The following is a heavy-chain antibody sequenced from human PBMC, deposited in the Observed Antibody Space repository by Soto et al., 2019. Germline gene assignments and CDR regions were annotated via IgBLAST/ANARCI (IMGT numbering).Heavy chain of an antibody. Sequence: PGGSLRLSCAVSGFTFSSHAMSWVRQAPGKGLECVSSISSSSNSIYYADSVKGRFTISRDKSKNSLYLQMNSLRAEDTAVYYCARDLSDTGYSSGWYDYWGQGTLVTVSS. CDR1: GFTFSSHA. D-gene: IGHD6-19*01. CDR2: ISSSSNSI. J-gene: IGHJ4*02. CDR3: ARDLSDTGYSSGWYDY. V-gene: IGHV3-21*01.